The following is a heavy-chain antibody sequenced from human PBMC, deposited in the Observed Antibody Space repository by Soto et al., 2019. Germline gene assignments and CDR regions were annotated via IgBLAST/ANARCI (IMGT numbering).Heavy chain of an antibody. V-gene: IGHV1-2*02. Sequence: ASVKVSCKAFGYTFTDYYIHWVRQAPGQGLEWMGWINPNSGGTIYAQTFQGRVTMTRDTSMSTAYMELSSLRSDDTAVYYCARAQPSPYGAHRGSTLVHWGQGTLVTVYS. D-gene: IGHD4-17*01. CDR1: GYTFTDYY. J-gene: IGHJ4*02. CDR3: ARAQPSPYGAHRGSTLVH. CDR2: INPNSGGT.